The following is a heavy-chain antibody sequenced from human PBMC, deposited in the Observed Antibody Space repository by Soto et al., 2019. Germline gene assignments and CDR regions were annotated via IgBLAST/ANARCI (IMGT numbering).Heavy chain of an antibody. CDR2: INPNTGGT. Sequence: QVHLVQSGAEVKKPGASVKVSCKASGYTFTDYYMHWVRQAPGQGLEWMGWINPNTGGTKYAQKFQGSVSMTRDTSISTAYMEVSRLRSDDTAVYYCARGEPGGVGEPNVDYWGQGTLVTVSS. J-gene: IGHJ4*02. D-gene: IGHD3-16*01. CDR3: ARGEPGGVGEPNVDY. CDR1: GYTFTDYY. V-gene: IGHV1-2*02.